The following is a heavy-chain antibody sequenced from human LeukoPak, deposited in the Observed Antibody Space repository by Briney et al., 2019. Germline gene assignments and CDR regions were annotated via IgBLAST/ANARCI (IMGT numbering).Heavy chain of an antibody. Sequence: SETLSLTCTVSGGSISSSRYYWGWIRQPPGEGLEWIGSSHYSGSTYYNPSLKSRVTVSVDTSENQFSLKLSSVAAADTAVYFCVRTRLSDHIVPAAERADDACDMWGQGTMVTVSS. CDR2: SHYSGST. V-gene: IGHV4-39*07. J-gene: IGHJ3*02. CDR1: GGSISSSRYY. D-gene: IGHD2-2*01. CDR3: VRTRLSDHIVPAAERADDACDM.